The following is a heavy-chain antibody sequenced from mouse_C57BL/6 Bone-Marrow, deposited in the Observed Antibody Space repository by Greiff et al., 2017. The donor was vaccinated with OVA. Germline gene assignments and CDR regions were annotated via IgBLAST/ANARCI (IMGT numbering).Heavy chain of an antibody. Sequence: VQLQQSGAELVRPGSSVKMSCKTSGYTFTSYGINWVKQRPGQGLEWIGYIYLGNGYTEYNEKLKGKATLTSDTSSSTAYMQLSSLTSEDSAIYFCARGYFDVWGTGTTVTVSS. J-gene: IGHJ1*03. CDR1: GYTFTSYG. V-gene: IGHV1-58*01. CDR2: IYLGNGYT. CDR3: ARGYFDV.